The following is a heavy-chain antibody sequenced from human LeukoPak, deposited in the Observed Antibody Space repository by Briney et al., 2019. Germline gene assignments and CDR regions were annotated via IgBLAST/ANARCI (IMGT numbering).Heavy chain of an antibody. D-gene: IGHD6-13*01. CDR3: AKDFPTYSSSWYYFDY. J-gene: IGHJ4*02. V-gene: IGHV3-23*01. CDR1: GFTFSSYS. CDR2: ISGSGGST. Sequence: HPGGSLRLSCAASGFTFSSYSMNWVRQAPGKGLEWVSAISGSGGSTYYADSVKGRFTISRDNSKNTLYLQMNSLRAEDTAVYYCAKDFPTYSSSWYYFDYWGQGTLVTVSS.